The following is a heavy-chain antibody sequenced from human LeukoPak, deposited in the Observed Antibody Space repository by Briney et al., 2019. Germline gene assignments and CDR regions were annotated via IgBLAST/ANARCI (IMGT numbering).Heavy chain of an antibody. CDR2: IYYSGST. Sequence: SQTLSLTCTVSGGSISSSSYYWGWIRQPPGKGLEWIGSIYYSGSTYYNPSLKSRVTISVDTSKNQFSLKLSSVTAADTAVYYCAMIADYYGSGSYSYNWFDPWGQGTLVTVSS. CDR1: GGSISSSSYY. CDR3: AMIADYYGSGSYSYNWFDP. J-gene: IGHJ5*02. V-gene: IGHV4-39*07. D-gene: IGHD3-10*01.